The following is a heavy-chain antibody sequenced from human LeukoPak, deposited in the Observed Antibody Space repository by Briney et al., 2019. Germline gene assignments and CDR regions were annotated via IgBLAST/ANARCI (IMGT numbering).Heavy chain of an antibody. CDR3: AMYYYDTSGPYVGAFDI. Sequence: GASVKVSCKASGYTFTSHDFNWLRQATGQGLEWLGWLNPNSGHTGFAQKFQVRVSMTRDTSISTAYMELSSLRSEDTAMYYCAMYYYDTSGPYVGAFDIWGQGTMVTVSS. V-gene: IGHV1-8*01. CDR1: GYTFTSHD. J-gene: IGHJ3*02. D-gene: IGHD3-22*01. CDR2: LNPNSGHT.